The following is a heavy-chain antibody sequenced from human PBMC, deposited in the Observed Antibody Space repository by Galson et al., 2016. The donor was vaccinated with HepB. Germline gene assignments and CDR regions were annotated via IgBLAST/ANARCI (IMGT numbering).Heavy chain of an antibody. CDR1: GFIFSNYG. V-gene: IGHV3-7*03. CDR2: IRQDGSEK. CDR3: ARVRGHYGMDV. Sequence: SLRLSCAASGFIFSNYGIHWVRQAPGKGLEWVASIRQDGSEKYYVDSVKGRFTISRDNAKNSRYLQMNSLRAEDTAVYYCARVRGHYGMDVWGQGTTVTVSS. J-gene: IGHJ6*02.